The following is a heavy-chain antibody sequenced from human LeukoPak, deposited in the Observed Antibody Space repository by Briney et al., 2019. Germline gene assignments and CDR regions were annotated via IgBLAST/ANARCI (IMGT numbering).Heavy chain of an antibody. CDR3: VTDRRGILVRGTTFDY. CDR1: GFTFSSYA. Sequence: GGSLRLSCAASGFTFSSYAMHWVRQAPGKGLEYVSAISSNGGSTYYADSVKGRFTISRDNSKNTLYLQMSSLRAEDTAVYYCVTDRRGILVRGTTFDYWGQGTLVTVSS. D-gene: IGHD3-10*01. V-gene: IGHV3-64D*06. J-gene: IGHJ4*02. CDR2: ISSNGGST.